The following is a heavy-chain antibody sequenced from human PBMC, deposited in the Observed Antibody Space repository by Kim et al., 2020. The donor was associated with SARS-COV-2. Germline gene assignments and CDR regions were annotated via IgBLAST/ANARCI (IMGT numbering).Heavy chain of an antibody. V-gene: IGHV1-18*01. CDR3: ARDSTAVWFGELLGWFDP. D-gene: IGHD3-10*01. CDR2: ISAYNGNT. J-gene: IGHJ5*02. CDR1: GYTFTSYG. Sequence: ASVKVSCKASGYTFTSYGISWVRQAPGQGLEWMGWISAYNGNTNYAQKLQGRVTMTTDTSTSTAYMELRSLRSDDTAVYYCARDSTAVWFGELLGWFDPWGQGTLVTVSS.